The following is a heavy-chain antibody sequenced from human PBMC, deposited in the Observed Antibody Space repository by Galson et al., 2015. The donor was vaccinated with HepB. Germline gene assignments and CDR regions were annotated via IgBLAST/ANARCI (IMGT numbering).Heavy chain of an antibody. D-gene: IGHD3-10*01. J-gene: IGHJ6*02. CDR3: TRVAHLGRGMNV. Sequence: CAISGDSVSRDTVGWNWIRQSPSRGLEWLGRSYYRSKWYSDYAISVKSRIIIKADSSTNQFFLQLNSVIPEDTAVYYCTRVAHLGRGMNVWGQGTTVTVSS. CDR2: SYYRSKWYS. CDR1: GDSVSRDTVG. V-gene: IGHV6-1*01.